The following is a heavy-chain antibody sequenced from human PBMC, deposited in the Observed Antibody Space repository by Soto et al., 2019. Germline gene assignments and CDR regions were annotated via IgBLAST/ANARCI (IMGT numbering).Heavy chain of an antibody. CDR3: ARSIAVASPHIPTPRLVLAP. CDR1: GYSFTSYW. D-gene: IGHD6-19*01. Sequence: PGESLKISCKGSGYSFTSYWIGWVRQMPGKGLEWMGIIYPGDSDTRYSPSFQGQVTISADKSISTAYLQWSSLKASDTAMYYCARSIAVASPHIPTPRLVLAPWGQGTLVTVSS. CDR2: IYPGDSDT. V-gene: IGHV5-51*01. J-gene: IGHJ5*02.